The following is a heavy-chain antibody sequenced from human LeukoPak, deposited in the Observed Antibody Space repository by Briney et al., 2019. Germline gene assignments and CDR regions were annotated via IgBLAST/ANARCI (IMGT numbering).Heavy chain of an antibody. CDR1: GFTFTSYW. V-gene: IGHV3-7*01. CDR3: ASFPSTYYYDLRIDY. J-gene: IGHJ4*02. Sequence: PGGSLRLSCAASGFTFTSYWMSWVRQAPGKGLEWVANIKQDGSEKYYVDSVKGRFTISRDNAKNSVYLQMNSLRAEDTAVYYCASFPSTYYYDLRIDYWGQGTLVTVSS. D-gene: IGHD3-22*01. CDR2: IKQDGSEK.